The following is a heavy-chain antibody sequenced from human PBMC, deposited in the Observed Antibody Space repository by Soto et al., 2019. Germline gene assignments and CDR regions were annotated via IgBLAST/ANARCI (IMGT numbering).Heavy chain of an antibody. CDR2: IQSGGTT. Sequence: EVQLVESGGGLVQPGGSLRLSCAASGFTVSSKDMTWVRQAPGKGLEWVSLIQSGGTTYYADSVKGRFTISRETSENTLHLQMDSRRVGDTAVYYCARDDVLCDGGRCYGIPLDVWGKGTTFTVSS. J-gene: IGHJ6*04. CDR3: ARDDVLCDGGRCYGIPLDV. D-gene: IGHD2-15*01. V-gene: IGHV3-66*01. CDR1: GFTVSSKD.